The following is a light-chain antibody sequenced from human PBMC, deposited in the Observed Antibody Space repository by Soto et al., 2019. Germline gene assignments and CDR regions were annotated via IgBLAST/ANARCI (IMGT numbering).Light chain of an antibody. J-gene: IGKJ5*01. CDR3: HQRQYSPPIT. V-gene: IGKV3-11*01. CDR2: AGS. Sequence: VVLTQSPATLSLSPGERATLSCRTSLSVSVCLDWYQQTPGQAPRLLISAGSNRATGIPARFSGSGSGTEFTLTISSVEPEDYAVYYCHQRQYSPPITFGEGTRLETK. CDR1: LSVSVC.